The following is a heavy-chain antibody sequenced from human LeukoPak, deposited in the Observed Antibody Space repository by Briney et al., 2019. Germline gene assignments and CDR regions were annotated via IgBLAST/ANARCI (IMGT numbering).Heavy chain of an antibody. V-gene: IGHV3-23*01. CDR3: AKGHGSTWYDGLYYFDY. Sequence: PGGSLRLSCAASGFTFSSYDMSWVRQAPGKGLEWVSGISGSGSSTYYADSVKGRFTISRDNSKSTLYLQMNSLRAEDTAVYYCAKGHGSTWYDGLYYFDYWGQGTLVTVSS. CDR2: ISGSGSST. CDR1: GFTFSSYD. J-gene: IGHJ4*02. D-gene: IGHD6-13*01.